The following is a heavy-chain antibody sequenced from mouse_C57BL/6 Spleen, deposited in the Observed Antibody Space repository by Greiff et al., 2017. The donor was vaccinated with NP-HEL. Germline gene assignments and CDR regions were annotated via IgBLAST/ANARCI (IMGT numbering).Heavy chain of an antibody. CDR1: GFTFSSYT. Sequence: EVMLVESGGGLVKPGGSLKLSCAASGFTFSSYTMSWVRQTPEKRLEWVATISGGGGNTYYPDSVKGRFTISRDNAKNTLYLQMSSLRSEDTALYYCARYDYDDYFDYWGQGTTLTVSS. J-gene: IGHJ2*01. D-gene: IGHD2-4*01. V-gene: IGHV5-9*01. CDR3: ARYDYDDYFDY. CDR2: ISGGGGNT.